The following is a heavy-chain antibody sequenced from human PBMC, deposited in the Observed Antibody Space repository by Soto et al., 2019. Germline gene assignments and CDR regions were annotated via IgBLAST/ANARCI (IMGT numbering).Heavy chain of an antibody. J-gene: IGHJ6*02. D-gene: IGHD6-13*01. CDR3: ASARYSSTWYYYYGMDV. V-gene: IGHV5-51*01. CDR2: IYPGDSDT. CDR1: GYSVTSYG. Sequence: RGPSLTRSGQGSGYSVTSYGMGWVRQMPGKGLEWMGIIYPGDSDTRYSPSFQGQVTISADKSIRTASLQWSSLTASDTAMYYCASARYSSTWYYYYGMDVWPQGTTVTAS.